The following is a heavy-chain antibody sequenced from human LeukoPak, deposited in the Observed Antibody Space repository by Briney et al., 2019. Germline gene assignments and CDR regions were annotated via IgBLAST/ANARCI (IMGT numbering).Heavy chain of an antibody. V-gene: IGHV4-34*01. CDR3: ARGRHKYYDFWSGYSNHPYYFDY. CDR1: GGSFSGYY. J-gene: IGHJ4*02. Sequence: SETLSLTCAVYGGSFSGYYWSWIRQPPGKGLEWIGEINHSGSTNYNPSLKSRVTISVDTSKNQFSLKLSSVTAADTAVYYCARGRHKYYDFWSGYSNHPYYFDYWGQGTLVTVSS. D-gene: IGHD3-3*01. CDR2: INHSGST.